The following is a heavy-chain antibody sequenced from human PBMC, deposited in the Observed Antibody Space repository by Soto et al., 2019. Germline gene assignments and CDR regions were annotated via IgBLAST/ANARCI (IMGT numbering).Heavy chain of an antibody. Sequence: QITLKESGPTLVKPTQTLTLTCTFSGFSLNTRAVGVGWFRQAPGKALEWLALINWNDDERYSPSLKDRLTITKDTSKNHVVLTMTNIGPVDTATYYCAHRHDLGGFDIWGQGTAVPVSS. J-gene: IGHJ3*02. V-gene: IGHV2-5*01. CDR3: AHRHDLGGFDI. CDR1: GFSLNTRAVG. CDR2: INWNDDE. D-gene: IGHD2-15*01.